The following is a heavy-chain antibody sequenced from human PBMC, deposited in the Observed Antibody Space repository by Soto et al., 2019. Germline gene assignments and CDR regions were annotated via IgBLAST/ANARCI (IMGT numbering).Heavy chain of an antibody. CDR1: GFTFSSYE. J-gene: IGHJ5*02. Sequence: GGFLRLSCAASGFTFSSYEMNWVRQAPGKGLEWVSYISSSGSTIYYADSVKGRFTISRDNAKNSLYLQMNSLRAEDTAVYYCARDLTTVTPDASWGQGTLVTVSS. CDR2: ISSSGSTI. CDR3: ARDLTTVTPDAS. D-gene: IGHD4-17*01. V-gene: IGHV3-48*03.